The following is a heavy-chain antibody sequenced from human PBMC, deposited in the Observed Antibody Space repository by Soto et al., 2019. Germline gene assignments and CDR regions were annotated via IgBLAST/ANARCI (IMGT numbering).Heavy chain of an antibody. J-gene: IGHJ6*03. V-gene: IGHV3-73*01. D-gene: IGHD3-10*01. CDR3: TRGDGDYYYYYYMDV. CDR1: GFTFSGSV. Sequence: PGGSLRLSCAASGFTFSGSVMHWVRQASGKGLEWVGRIRSKANSYATAYAASVKGRFTISRDDSKNTAYLQMNSLKTEDTAVYYCTRGDGDYYYYYYMDVWGKGTTVTVSS. CDR2: IRSKANSYAT.